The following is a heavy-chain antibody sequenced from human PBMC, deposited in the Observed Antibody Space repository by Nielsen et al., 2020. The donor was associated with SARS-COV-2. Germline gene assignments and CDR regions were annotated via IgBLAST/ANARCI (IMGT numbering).Heavy chain of an antibody. CDR2: ISGSGGST. CDR1: GFTFSSYA. V-gene: IGHV3-23*01. J-gene: IGHJ4*02. CDR3: AKDRLGIAAAGTEIDY. D-gene: IGHD6-13*01. Sequence: GESLKISCAASGFTFSSYAMSWVRQAPGKGLEWVSAISGSGGSTYYADSVKGRFTISRDNSKNTLYLQMNSLRAEDTAVYYCAKDRLGIAAAGTEIDYWGQGTLVTVSS.